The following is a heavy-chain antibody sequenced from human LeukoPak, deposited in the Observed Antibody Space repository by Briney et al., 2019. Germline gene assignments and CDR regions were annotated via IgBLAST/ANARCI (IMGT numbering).Heavy chain of an antibody. CDR1: GYTFTSYD. V-gene: IGHV1-8*01. CDR3: ARGGPLRRPSGQRPKYNWFDP. D-gene: IGHD6-19*01. J-gene: IGHJ5*02. Sequence: ASVKVSCKASGYTFTSYDINWVRQATGQGLEWMGWINPNSGNTGYAQKFQGRVTMTRNTSISTAYMELSSLRSEDTAVYYCARGGPLRRPSGQRPKYNWFDPWGQGTLVTVSS. CDR2: INPNSGNT.